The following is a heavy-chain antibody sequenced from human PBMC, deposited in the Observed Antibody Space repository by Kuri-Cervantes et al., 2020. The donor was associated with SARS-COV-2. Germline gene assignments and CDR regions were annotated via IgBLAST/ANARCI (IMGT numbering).Heavy chain of an antibody. V-gene: IGHV5-51*01. CDR3: ARLFQWPVFFLAPFDF. CDR1: GYSFTSYW. Sequence: GESLKISCKGSGYSFTSYWLGWVRQMPGKGLEWMGIIYPVDSDTRYSPSFQGQVTISADKSISTAYLQWSSLKASDTAMYYCARLFQWPVFFLAPFDFWGQGTLVTVSS. CDR2: IYPVDSDT. D-gene: IGHD6-19*01. J-gene: IGHJ4*02.